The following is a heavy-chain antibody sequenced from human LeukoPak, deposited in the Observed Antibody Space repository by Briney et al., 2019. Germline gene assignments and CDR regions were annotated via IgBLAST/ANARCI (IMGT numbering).Heavy chain of an antibody. D-gene: IGHD6-19*01. CDR1: GYTVSSND. CDR2: IYSGGRT. V-gene: IGHV3-53*04. Sequence: GGSLRLSCAASGYTVSSNDMSWVRQAPGKGLEWVSVIYSGGRTYYADSVKGQFTISRHNSNNTLYLQMNSLRVEDTAVYYCAKAVGGTHWGQGTLVTVSS. J-gene: IGHJ4*02. CDR3: AKAVGGTH.